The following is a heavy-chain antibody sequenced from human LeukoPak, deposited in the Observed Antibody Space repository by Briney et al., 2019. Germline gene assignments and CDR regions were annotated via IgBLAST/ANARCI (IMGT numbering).Heavy chain of an antibody. Sequence: PGGSLRLSCAASGSTFDDYGMSWVRQAPGKGLEWVSGINWNGGSTGYADSVKGRFTISRDNAKNSLYLQMNSLRAEDTALYYCARDKGDMGIDYFDYWGQGTLVTVSS. CDR3: ARDKGDMGIDYFDY. V-gene: IGHV3-20*04. CDR2: INWNGGST. CDR1: GSTFDDYG. J-gene: IGHJ4*02. D-gene: IGHD7-27*01.